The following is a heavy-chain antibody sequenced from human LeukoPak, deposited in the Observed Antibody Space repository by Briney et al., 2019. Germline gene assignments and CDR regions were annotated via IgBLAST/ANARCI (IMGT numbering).Heavy chain of an antibody. CDR2: VSISSGTI. CDR3: ARAMSTFGGVRNYFDS. D-gene: IGHD3-16*01. V-gene: IGHV3-48*04. CDR1: GITFSGHN. Sequence: GGSLRLSCAASGITFSGHNMNWVRQAPGKGLECISFVSISSGTIYYADSVNGRFRISRDNAKSSLDLEMNSLRAEDTAVYYCARAMSTFGGVRNYFDSWGQGTLVTVSS. J-gene: IGHJ4*02.